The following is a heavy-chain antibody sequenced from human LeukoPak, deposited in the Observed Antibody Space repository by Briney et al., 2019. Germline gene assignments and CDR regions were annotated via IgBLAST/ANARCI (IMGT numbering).Heavy chain of an antibody. D-gene: IGHD3-22*01. CDR2: IYYSGST. V-gene: IGHV4-59*01. Sequence: SETLSLTCTVSGGSISSYYWGWIRQPPGKGLEWIGYIYYSGSTNYNPSLKSRVTISVYTSKNQFSLKLSSVTAAATAVYYCARGRPDNYYDSSGYYFQHWGQGTLVTVSS. J-gene: IGHJ1*01. CDR1: GGSISSYY. CDR3: ARGRPDNYYDSSGYYFQH.